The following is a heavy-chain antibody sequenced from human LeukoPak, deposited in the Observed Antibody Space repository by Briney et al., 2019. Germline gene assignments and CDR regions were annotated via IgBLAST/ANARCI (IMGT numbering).Heavy chain of an antibody. CDR1: GGTFSAYW. V-gene: IGHV3-7*03. J-gene: IGHJ4*02. D-gene: IGHD2-21*02. CDR3: AKGRGIVVVTGPDY. CDR2: INEDGSVK. Sequence: PGGSLRLSCAVSGGTFSAYWMAWVRQSPGKGLEWVAEINEDGSVKYYVDSMKGRFTISRDNAKNSLYLQMNSLRAEDTAVYYCAKGRGIVVVTGPDYWGQGTLVTVSS.